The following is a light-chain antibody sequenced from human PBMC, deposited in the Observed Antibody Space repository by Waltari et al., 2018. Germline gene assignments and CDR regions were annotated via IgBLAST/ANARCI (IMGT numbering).Light chain of an antibody. J-gene: IGKJ1*01. Sequence: TVVTQSPATLSVSPGARATLSCKTSPSIGTGLAGYQQKPGQAPRLLINRASVRATGIPARFSGSGSETEFTLTISSLQSEDFAVYYCQQYNNWPPGTFGQGTKVEI. CDR1: PSIGTG. CDR3: QQYNNWPPGT. V-gene: IGKV3-15*01. CDR2: RAS.